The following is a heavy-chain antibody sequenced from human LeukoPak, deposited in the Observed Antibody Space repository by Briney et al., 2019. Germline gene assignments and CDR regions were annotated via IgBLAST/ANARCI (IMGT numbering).Heavy chain of an antibody. CDR2: INPNSGGT. CDR1: GYTFTGYY. V-gene: IGHV1-2*02. J-gene: IGHJ4*02. CDR3: ARDPGPPHYDILTGPMEGFDY. D-gene: IGHD3-9*01. Sequence: ASVKVSCKASGYTFTGYYMHWVRQAPGQGLEWMGWINPNSGGTNYAQKLQGRVTMTTDTSTSTAYMELRSPRSDDTAVYYCARDPGPPHYDILTGPMEGFDYWGQGTLVTVSS.